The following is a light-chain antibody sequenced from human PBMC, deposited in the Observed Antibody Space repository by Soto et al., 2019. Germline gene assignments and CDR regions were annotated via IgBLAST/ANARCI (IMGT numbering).Light chain of an antibody. J-gene: IGKJ4*01. V-gene: IGKV3-20*01. CDR1: QSVSSNY. Sequence: EIVMTQSPGTLSLSPGETATLSCRASQSVSSNYVAWFHQKPGQAPRLLIYGASSRATGVPDRFSASGSGTDFTLTISRLEPEDFAVYYCQQYNNWPSLTFGGGTKVDIK. CDR2: GAS. CDR3: QQYNNWPSLT.